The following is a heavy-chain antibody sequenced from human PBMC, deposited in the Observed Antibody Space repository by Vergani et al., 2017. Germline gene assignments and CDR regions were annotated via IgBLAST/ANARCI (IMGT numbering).Heavy chain of an antibody. J-gene: IGHJ3*02. D-gene: IGHD3-3*01. CDR1: GFTFSSYG. CDR3: ARPYYDFWSGYYDAFNI. CDR2: IWYDGSNK. Sequence: QVQLVESGGGVVQPGRSLRLSCAASGFTFSSYGMHWVRQAPGKGLEWVAVIWYDGSNKYYADSVKGRFTISRDNSKNTLYLQMNSLRAEDTALYYCARPYYDFWSGYYDAFNIWGQGTMVTVSS. V-gene: IGHV3-33*01.